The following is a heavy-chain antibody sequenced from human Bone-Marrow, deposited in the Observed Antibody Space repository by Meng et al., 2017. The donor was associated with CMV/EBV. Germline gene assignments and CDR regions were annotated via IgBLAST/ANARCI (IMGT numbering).Heavy chain of an antibody. D-gene: IGHD5-18*01. V-gene: IGHV3-30*04. CDR3: AREGGTWTQTDY. CDR2: ISYDGSNK. Sequence: APGKGLEWVAVISYDGSNKYYADSVKGRFTISRDNSKNTLYLQMNSLRAEDTAVYYCAREGGTWTQTDYWGQGTLVTVSS. J-gene: IGHJ4*02.